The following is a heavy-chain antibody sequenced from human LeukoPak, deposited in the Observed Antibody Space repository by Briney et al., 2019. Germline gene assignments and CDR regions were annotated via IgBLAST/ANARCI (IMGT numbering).Heavy chain of an antibody. V-gene: IGHV5-51*01. J-gene: IGHJ6*02. CDR2: IYPGDSDT. D-gene: IGHD6-13*01. CDR3: ARQKEDVAAAGTSYYYYYGMDV. CDR1: GYSFTSYW. Sequence: GESLKISCKGSGYSFTSYWIGWVRQMPVKGLEWMGIIYPGDSDTRYSPSFQGQVTISADKSISTAYLQWSSLKASDTAMYYCARQKEDVAAAGTSYYYYYGMDVWGQGTTVTVSS.